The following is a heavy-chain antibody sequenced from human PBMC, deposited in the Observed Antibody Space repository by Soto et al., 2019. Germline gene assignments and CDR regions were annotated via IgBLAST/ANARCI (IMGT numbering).Heavy chain of an antibody. D-gene: IGHD2-15*01. J-gene: IGHJ4*02. CDR2: IYYNGST. Sequence: QVQLQESGPGLVKPSQTLSLTCTVSGGSISSGGYHWSWIRQHPGKGLEWIGYIYYNGSTYYNPSLKSRVTISVDTSKNQCSLRLSSVTAADTALYYCARVLGYCSDGACYPDYWGQGTLVTVSS. V-gene: IGHV4-31*03. CDR1: GGSISSGGYH. CDR3: ARVLGYCSDGACYPDY.